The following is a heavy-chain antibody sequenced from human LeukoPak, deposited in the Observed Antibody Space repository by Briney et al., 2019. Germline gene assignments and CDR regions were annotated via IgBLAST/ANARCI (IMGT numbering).Heavy chain of an antibody. CDR2: ISAYNGNT. D-gene: IGHD3-9*01. Sequence: ASVKVSCKASGYTFTSYGISWVRQAPGQGLEWMGWISAYNGNTNYAQKLQGRVTMTTDTPTSTAYMELRSLRSDDAAVYYCALYDRGYRGNAYFDYWGQGTLVTVSS. V-gene: IGHV1-18*01. CDR3: ALYDRGYRGNAYFDY. J-gene: IGHJ4*02. CDR1: GYTFTSYG.